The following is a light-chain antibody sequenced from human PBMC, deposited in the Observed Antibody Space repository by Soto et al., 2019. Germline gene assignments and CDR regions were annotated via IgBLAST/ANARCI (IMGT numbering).Light chain of an antibody. CDR2: EVN. J-gene: IGLJ1*01. Sequence: QSALTQPPSASGSPGQSVTISCTGTSSDVGGYKYVSWYQQHPGKAPKLMIFEVNKRPSGVPDRFSGSKSGNTASLTVSGLQPDDYADYYCSSYAGINNLGVFGTGTKLTVL. CDR3: SSYAGINNLGV. CDR1: SSDVGGYKY. V-gene: IGLV2-8*01.